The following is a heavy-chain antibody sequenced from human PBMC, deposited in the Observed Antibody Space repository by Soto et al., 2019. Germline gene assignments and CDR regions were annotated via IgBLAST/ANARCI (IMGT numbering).Heavy chain of an antibody. CDR2: IYNDGRA. V-gene: IGHV4-39*01. CDR3: ARHVRGNDVVKYYYYGLDV. D-gene: IGHD2-15*01. CDR1: GDSIRSSSYF. J-gene: IGHJ6*02. Sequence: QLQLQESGPGLVKPWETLSLTCSVSGDSIRSSSYFWGWIRQSPGKGLEWVGSIYNDGRAYYSPSLKSRAAISVDTAKNQFSLRLTSVTAADTAVYHCARHVRGNDVVKYYYYGLDVWGQGTTVTVSS.